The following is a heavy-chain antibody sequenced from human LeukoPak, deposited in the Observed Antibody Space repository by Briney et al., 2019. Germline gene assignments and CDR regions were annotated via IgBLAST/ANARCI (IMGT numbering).Heavy chain of an antibody. Sequence: GGSLRLSCAASGFVFRSYGMNWVRQAPGKGLEWVSGIYTNGRDTRYADSVKGRFTISRDNSKNTLYLQMNSLRAEDTAVYYCAKAGPRDYYDSSGYYSKTYYFDYWGQGTLVTVSS. V-gene: IGHV3-23*05. CDR3: AKAGPRDYYDSSGYYSKTYYFDY. J-gene: IGHJ4*02. CDR2: IYTNGRDT. CDR1: GFVFRSYG. D-gene: IGHD3-22*01.